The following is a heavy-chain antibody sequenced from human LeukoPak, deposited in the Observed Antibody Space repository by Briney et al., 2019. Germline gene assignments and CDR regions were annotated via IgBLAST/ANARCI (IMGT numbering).Heavy chain of an antibody. D-gene: IGHD3-16*02. CDR1: GGSFSGYY. CDR3: ARAISSPSRGYRYIHYYMDV. CDR2: INHSGST. Sequence: SETLSLTCAVYGGSFSGYYWSWIRQPPGKGLERIGEINHSGSTNYNPSLKSRVTISVDTSKNQFSLKLSSVTAADTAVYYCARAISSPSRGYRYIHYYMDVWGKGTTVTVSS. V-gene: IGHV4-34*01. J-gene: IGHJ6*03.